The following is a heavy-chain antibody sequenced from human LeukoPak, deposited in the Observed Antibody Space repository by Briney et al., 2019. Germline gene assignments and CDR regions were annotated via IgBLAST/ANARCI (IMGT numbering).Heavy chain of an antibody. D-gene: IGHD3-9*01. V-gene: IGHV4-59*08. Sequence: SETLSLTCTVSGGSISSYYWSWIRQPPGKGLEWIGYIYYSGSTNYNPSLKSRVTISVDTSKNQFSLKLSSVTAADTAVYYCARQGGYDILTGYYYYGMDVWGQGTTVTVSS. J-gene: IGHJ6*02. CDR1: GGSISSYY. CDR3: ARQGGYDILTGYYYYGMDV. CDR2: IYYSGST.